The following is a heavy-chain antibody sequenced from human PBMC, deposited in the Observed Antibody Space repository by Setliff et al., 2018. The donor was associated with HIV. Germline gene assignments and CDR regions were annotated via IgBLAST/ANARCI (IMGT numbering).Heavy chain of an antibody. CDR3: ARDLPYNYGHAGLDY. Sequence: PSETLSLTCTVSGDSIRGYYWSWIRQPPGKGLEWMGYVFYTGFAAYNPSLKSRLTISVDTSKSQFSLNLSSVTAADTAMYYCARDLPYNYGHAGLDYWGLGTLVTVSS. CDR1: GDSIRGYY. J-gene: IGHJ4*02. V-gene: IGHV4-59*01. D-gene: IGHD5-18*01. CDR2: VFYTGFA.